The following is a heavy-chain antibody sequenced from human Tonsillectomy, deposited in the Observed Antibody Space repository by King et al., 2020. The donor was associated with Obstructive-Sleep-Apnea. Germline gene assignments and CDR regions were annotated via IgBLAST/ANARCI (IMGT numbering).Heavy chain of an antibody. D-gene: IGHD1-26*01. V-gene: IGHV4-59*08. CDR2: IYYSGST. J-gene: IGHJ4*02. CDR1: GGSISSYY. Sequence: QLQESGPGLVKPSETLSLTCTVSGGSISSYYWSWIRQPPGKGLEWIGYIYYSGSTNYNPSLKSRVTISVDTSKNQFSLKLSPVTAADTAVYYCARHPRKWELPKWGQGTLVTVSS. CDR3: ARHPRKWELPK.